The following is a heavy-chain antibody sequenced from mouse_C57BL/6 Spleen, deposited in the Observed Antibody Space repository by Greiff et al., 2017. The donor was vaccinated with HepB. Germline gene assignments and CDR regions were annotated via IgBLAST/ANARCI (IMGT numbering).Heavy chain of an antibody. CDR2: IYPGDGDT. CDR3: ARAGTGAFDY. V-gene: IGHV1-82*01. J-gene: IGHJ2*01. CDR1: GYAFSSSW. D-gene: IGHD4-1*01. Sequence: VMLVESGPELVKPGASVKISCKASGYAFSSSWMNWVKQRPGKGLEWIGRIYPGDGDTNYNGKFKGKATLTADKSSSTAYMQLSSLTSEDSAVYFCARAGTGAFDYWGQGTTLTVSS.